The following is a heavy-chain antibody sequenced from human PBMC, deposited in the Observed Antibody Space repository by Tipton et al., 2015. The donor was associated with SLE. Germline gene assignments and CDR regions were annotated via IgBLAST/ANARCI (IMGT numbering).Heavy chain of an antibody. V-gene: IGHV4-34*01. Sequence: TLSLTCAVYGGSFSGYYWSWIRQPPGKGLEWIGEINHSGSTNCNPSLKSRVTISVDTSKNQFSLKLSSVTAADTVVYYCARQKTAMLNDYRGKGTLVTVSS. J-gene: IGHJ4*02. D-gene: IGHD5-18*01. CDR1: GGSFSGYY. CDR2: INHSGST. CDR3: ARQKTAMLNDY.